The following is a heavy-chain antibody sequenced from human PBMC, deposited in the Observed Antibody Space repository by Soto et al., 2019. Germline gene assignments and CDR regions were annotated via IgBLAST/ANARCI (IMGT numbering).Heavy chain of an antibody. CDR1: GVRVSSNSAA. D-gene: IGHD2-2*01. Sequence: SQTLSLTCAISGVRVSSNSAAWNSIRQSASRGLEWLGRTYYRSKWYNDYEVSVKSRITINPDTSNNQFSLQLRSVTPEDTAVYYCARVFRYCSSTSCYCSYYYYYGMDVWGQGTTVTVSS. CDR2: TYYRSKWYN. CDR3: ARVFRYCSSTSCYCSYYYYYGMDV. V-gene: IGHV6-1*01. J-gene: IGHJ6*02.